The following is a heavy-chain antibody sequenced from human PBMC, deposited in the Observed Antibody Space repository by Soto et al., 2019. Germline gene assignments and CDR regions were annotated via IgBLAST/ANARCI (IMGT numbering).Heavy chain of an antibody. Sequence: QITLKESGPTLVKPTQTLTLTCTFSGFSLSTSGVGVGWIRQPPGKALEWLALIYWNDDKRYSPSLKSRLTITKDTAKNQVVLTMTNMDPVDTATYYCARVAARQDVDWYNWFDPWCQGTLVTVSS. J-gene: IGHJ5*02. CDR3: ARVAARQDVDWYNWFDP. CDR1: GFSLSTSGVG. D-gene: IGHD6-6*01. CDR2: IYWNDDK. V-gene: IGHV2-5*01.